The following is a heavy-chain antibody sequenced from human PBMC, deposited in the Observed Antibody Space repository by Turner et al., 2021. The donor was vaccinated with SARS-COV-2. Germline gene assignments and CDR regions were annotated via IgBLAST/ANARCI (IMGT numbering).Heavy chain of an antibody. CDR2: ISYDGSNK. CDR1: GFTFSSYA. D-gene: IGHD5-18*01. Sequence: QVQLVESGGGLVQPGRSLRLSCAASGFTFSSYAMHWVRQAPGKGLEWVAVISYDGSNKYYADSVKGRFTISRDNSKNTLYLQMNSLRAEDTAVYYCAKGYSYAYYYGLDVWGQGTTVTVSS. J-gene: IGHJ6*02. CDR3: AKGYSYAYYYGLDV. V-gene: IGHV3-30*18.